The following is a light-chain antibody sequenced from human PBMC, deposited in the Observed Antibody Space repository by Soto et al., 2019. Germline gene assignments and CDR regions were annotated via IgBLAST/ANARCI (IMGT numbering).Light chain of an antibody. J-gene: IGKJ5*01. CDR3: QQYGTTRIT. V-gene: IGKV3-20*01. Sequence: EIVLTQSPGTLSLSPGERATLSCRASQSVSSSYLAWYQQKPGQAPRLLIYGASTRATGIPDRFSGSGSETDFTLTISRLEPEDFAVYYCQQYGTTRITFGHGTRMDI. CDR2: GAS. CDR1: QSVSSSY.